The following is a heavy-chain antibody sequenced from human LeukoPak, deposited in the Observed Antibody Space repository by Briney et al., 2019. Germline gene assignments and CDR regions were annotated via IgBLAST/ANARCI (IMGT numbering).Heavy chain of an antibody. Sequence: PSETLSLTCTVSGGSISSSSYYWGWIRQPPGKGLEWIGSIYYSGSTYYNPSLKSRVTISVDTSKNQFSLKLSSVTAADTAVYYCARHVHRPRFTSDPMVRGFSNWFDPWGQGTLVTVSS. J-gene: IGHJ5*02. V-gene: IGHV4-39*01. CDR2: IYYSGST. CDR3: ARHVHRPRFTSDPMVRGFSNWFDP. CDR1: GGSISSSSYY. D-gene: IGHD3-10*01.